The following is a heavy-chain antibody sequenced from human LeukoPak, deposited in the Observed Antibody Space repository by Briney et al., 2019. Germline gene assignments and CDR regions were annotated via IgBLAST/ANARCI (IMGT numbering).Heavy chain of an antibody. J-gene: IGHJ6*03. D-gene: IGHD3-16*01. CDR1: GGTFSSYA. V-gene: IGHV1-69*13. CDR3: ARGEDLPYYMDV. Sequence: SVKVSCKASGGTFSSYAISWVRQAPGQGLEWMGGIIPIFGTANYAQKFQGRVTITADESTSTAYMELSSLRSEDTAVYYCARGEDLPYYMDVWGKGTTVTVSS. CDR2: IIPIFGTA.